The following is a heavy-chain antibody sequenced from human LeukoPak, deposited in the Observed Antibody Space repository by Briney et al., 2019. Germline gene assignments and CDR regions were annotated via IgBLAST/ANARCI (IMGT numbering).Heavy chain of an antibody. CDR3: ARDRNYQPTEYFQH. D-gene: IGHD2-2*01. CDR2: INPSGGT. V-gene: IGHV1-46*01. J-gene: IGHJ1*01. CDR1: GYTFSMYN. Sequence: GASVKVSCKASGYTFSMYNMHWVRQAPGQGLEWMGIINPSGGTSYAQKLQGRITMTRDTSTSTLYMELSSLRSEDTAVYYCARDRNYQPTEYFQHWGQGTLVTVSS.